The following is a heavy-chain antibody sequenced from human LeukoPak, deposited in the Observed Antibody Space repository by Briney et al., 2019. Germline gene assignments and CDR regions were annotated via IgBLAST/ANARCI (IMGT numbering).Heavy chain of an antibody. CDR2: INPNSGGT. CDR3: AKVLVPAATAHAFDI. V-gene: IGHV1-2*02. Sequence: AASVKVSCKASGYTFTGYYMHWVRQAPGQGLEWMGWINPNSGGTNYAQKFQGRVTMTRDTSISTAYMELSRLRSDDTAVYYCAKVLVPAATAHAFDIWGQGTMVTVSS. CDR1: GYTFTGYY. D-gene: IGHD2-2*01. J-gene: IGHJ3*02.